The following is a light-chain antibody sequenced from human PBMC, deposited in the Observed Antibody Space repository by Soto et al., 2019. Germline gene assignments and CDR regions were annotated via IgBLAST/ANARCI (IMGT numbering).Light chain of an antibody. V-gene: IGKV1-5*03. J-gene: IGKJ1*01. CDR3: QHYNSYSEA. CDR2: KAS. Sequence: IRVSLSPPTLSVSIGDRVTIICRASQTISSWLAWYQQKPGKAPKLLIYKASTLKSGVPSRFSGSGSGTEFTLTISSLQPEDFATYYCQHYNSYSEAFGQGTKVDIK. CDR1: QTISSW.